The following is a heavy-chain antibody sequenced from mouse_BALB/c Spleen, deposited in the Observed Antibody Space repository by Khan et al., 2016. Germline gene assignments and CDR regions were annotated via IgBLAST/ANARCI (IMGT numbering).Heavy chain of an antibody. V-gene: IGHV3-2*02. Sequence: EVQLQESGPGLVKPSQSLSLTCTVTDYSITSDYAWNWIRQFPGNKLEWMGYISYSGSTSYNPSLKSRISITRDTSKNQFFLQLNSVTTEDTATYYCARNYGSSYFDYWGQGTTLTVSS. J-gene: IGHJ2*01. CDR2: ISYSGST. CDR3: ARNYGSSYFDY. D-gene: IGHD1-1*01. CDR1: DYSITSDYA.